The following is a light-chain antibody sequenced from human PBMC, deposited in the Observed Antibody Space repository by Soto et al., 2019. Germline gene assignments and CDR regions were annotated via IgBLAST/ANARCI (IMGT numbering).Light chain of an antibody. Sequence: QPVLTQSPSASASLGASVKLTCTLSSGHSSYAIAWHQQQPEKGPRFLMKLNSDGSHNKEDGIPDRFSGSSSGAERYLTISSLQSEDEADYYCQTWDTGILFGGGTQLTVL. V-gene: IGLV4-69*01. CDR2: LNSDGSH. CDR1: SGHSSYA. J-gene: IGLJ2*01. CDR3: QTWDTGIL.